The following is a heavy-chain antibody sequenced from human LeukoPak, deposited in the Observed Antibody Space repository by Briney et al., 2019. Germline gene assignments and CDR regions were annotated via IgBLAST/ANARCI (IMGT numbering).Heavy chain of an antibody. CDR3: ARAVGSGSFQTYYYYMDV. CDR2: IYYSGST. V-gene: IGHV4-59*12. CDR1: GGSISHYY. J-gene: IGHJ6*03. Sequence: SETLSLTCTVSGGSISHYYWSWIRQPPGKGLEWIGYIYYSGSTNYNPSLKSRVTISVDTSKNQFSLKLSSVTAADTAVYYCARAVGSGSFQTYYYYMDVWGKGTTVTISS. D-gene: IGHD3-10*01.